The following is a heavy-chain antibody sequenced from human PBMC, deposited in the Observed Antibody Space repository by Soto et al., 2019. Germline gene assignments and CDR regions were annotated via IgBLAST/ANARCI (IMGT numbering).Heavy chain of an antibody. V-gene: IGHV3-23*01. D-gene: IGHD6-19*01. Sequence: EVQLLESGGDLVQPGGSLRLSCAASGFNVGAFAVNWVRQAPGKGVEWVSGISVSDAFIYYADSVRGRFSISRDASENILYLQMNSLRVDDTAVYNCTRETVAGIAVLDYWGPGTLVTVSS. CDR1: GFNVGAFA. CDR3: TRETVAGIAVLDY. CDR2: ISVSDAFI. J-gene: IGHJ4*02.